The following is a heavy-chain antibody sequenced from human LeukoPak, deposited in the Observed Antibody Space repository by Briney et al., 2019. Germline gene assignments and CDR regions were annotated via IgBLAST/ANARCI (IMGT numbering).Heavy chain of an antibody. CDR2: IIPILGIA. J-gene: IGHJ6*02. CDR1: GGTFSSYA. Sequence: SVKVSCTASGGTFSSYAISWVRQAPGQGLEWMGRIIPILGIANYAQKFQGRVTITADKSTSTAYMELSSLRSEDTAVYYCARYEAGYGSGNVYYYGMDVWGQGTTVTVSS. D-gene: IGHD3-10*01. CDR3: ARYEAGYGSGNVYYYGMDV. V-gene: IGHV1-69*04.